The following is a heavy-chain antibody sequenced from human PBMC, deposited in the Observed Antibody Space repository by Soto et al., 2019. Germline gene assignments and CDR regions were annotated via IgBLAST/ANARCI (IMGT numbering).Heavy chain of an antibody. J-gene: IGHJ6*03. CDR2: IVGSGGNA. Sequence: GGSLRLSCAGSGFTFSSYAMSWVRQAPGKGLEWVSAIVGSGGNANYADSVKGRFTISRDNPKNTLSLQMNSLRAEDTAVYYCASHSGYYYYYNYMEVWGKGTTVTVSS. D-gene: IGHD3-10*01. CDR3: ASHSGYYYYYNYMEV. V-gene: IGHV3-23*01. CDR1: GFTFSSYA.